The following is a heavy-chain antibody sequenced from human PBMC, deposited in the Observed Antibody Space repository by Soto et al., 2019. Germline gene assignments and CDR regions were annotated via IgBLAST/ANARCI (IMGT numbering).Heavy chain of an antibody. CDR3: TTDGNDYYFDY. V-gene: IGHV3-15*01. CDR2: IRSKIDGGTT. CDR1: GFTFNNVW. D-gene: IGHD5-12*01. Sequence: EVQLVESGGGLVKSGGSLRLSCAASGFTFNNVWMSWVRQAPGKGLEWVGRIRSKIDGGTTDYGAPVRGRFTISRDDSKNTLYLQRNSLKSEDTAVYFCTTDGNDYYFDYWAREPWSPSPQ. J-gene: IGHJ4*02.